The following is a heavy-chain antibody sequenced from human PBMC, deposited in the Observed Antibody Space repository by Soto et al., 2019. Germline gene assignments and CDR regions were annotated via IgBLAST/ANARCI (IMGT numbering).Heavy chain of an antibody. CDR2: ITSTADTYAT. V-gene: IGHV3-73*01. CDR3: TGSLSFAFDI. J-gene: IGHJ3*02. Sequence: EVQLVESGGGLVQPGGSLKLSCAASGFSFSDSVMHWVRQVSGKGLEWVGRITSTADTYATAYTASVKGRFTVSRDDSKNTAYLQMNSLKTEDTAVYYCTGSLSFAFDIWGKGTRVHVSS. CDR1: GFSFSDSV.